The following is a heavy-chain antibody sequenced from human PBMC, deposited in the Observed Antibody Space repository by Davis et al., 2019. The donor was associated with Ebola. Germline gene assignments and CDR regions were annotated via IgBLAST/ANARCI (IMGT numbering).Heavy chain of an antibody. CDR2: ISSSSSTI. CDR3: ARVKSRQYYYGMDV. Sequence: GGSLRLSCAASGFTFSSYSMNWVRQAPGKGLEWVSYISSSSSTIYYADSVKGRFTISRDNAKNSLYLQMNSLRDEDTAVYYCARVKSRQYYYGMDVWGKGTTVTVSS. J-gene: IGHJ6*04. V-gene: IGHV3-48*02. CDR1: GFTFSSYS.